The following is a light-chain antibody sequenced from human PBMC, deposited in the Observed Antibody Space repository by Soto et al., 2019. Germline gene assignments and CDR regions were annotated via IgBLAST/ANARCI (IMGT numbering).Light chain of an antibody. V-gene: IGLV2-14*02. CDR1: SSDVGSYNL. CDR3: SSYTNSNNFEV. Sequence: QSVLTQPASVSGSPGQSITISCTGTSSDVGSYNLVSWYQQHPGKAPKLMIYAVSKRPSGVSNRFSGSKSGNTASLTVSGLQAADEAAYYCSSYTNSNNFEVFGTGTKVTVL. CDR2: AVS. J-gene: IGLJ1*01.